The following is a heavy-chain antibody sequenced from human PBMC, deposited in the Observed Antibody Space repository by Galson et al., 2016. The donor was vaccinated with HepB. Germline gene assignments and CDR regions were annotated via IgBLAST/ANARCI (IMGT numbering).Heavy chain of an antibody. CDR3: AKDQGILRHFDWLTYDAFDM. CDR1: GFTFSTYG. D-gene: IGHD3-9*01. V-gene: IGHV3-30*18. CDR2: ISTNGISQ. Sequence: SLRLSCAASGFTFSTYGMHWVRQAPGKGLEWVAVISTNGISQNYEDSVKGRFTVYRDNSKNTVDLQMNSLRPEDTAVYYCAKDQGILRHFDWLTYDAFDMWGQGTIVTVSS. J-gene: IGHJ3*02.